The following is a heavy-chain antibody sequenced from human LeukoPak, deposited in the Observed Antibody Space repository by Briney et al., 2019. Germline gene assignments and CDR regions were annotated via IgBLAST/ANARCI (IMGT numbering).Heavy chain of an antibody. CDR3: ARLSRPYYYDSSGYYIDAFDI. D-gene: IGHD3-22*01. CDR2: IYYSGST. Sequence: SETLSLTCTVSGGSISSSSYYWGWIRQPPGKGLEWIGSIYYSGSTYYNPSLKSRVTISVDTSKNQFSLKLSSVTAADTAVYYCARLSRPYYYDSSGYYIDAFDIWGQGTMVTVSS. CDR1: GGSISSSSYY. V-gene: IGHV4-39*01. J-gene: IGHJ3*02.